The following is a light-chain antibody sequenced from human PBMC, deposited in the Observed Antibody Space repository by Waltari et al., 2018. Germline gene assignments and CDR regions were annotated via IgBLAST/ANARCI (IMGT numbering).Light chain of an antibody. Sequence: EIVLTQSPATLSLSPGERATLSCRASQSVLNDLAWYQQKPGQAPRLLIYDASNRATGIPARFSGSGSGTDFTLTISSLEPEDFAVYYCQQRSNWPLAFGQGTKLEIK. J-gene: IGKJ2*01. V-gene: IGKV3-11*01. CDR1: QSVLND. CDR2: DAS. CDR3: QQRSNWPLA.